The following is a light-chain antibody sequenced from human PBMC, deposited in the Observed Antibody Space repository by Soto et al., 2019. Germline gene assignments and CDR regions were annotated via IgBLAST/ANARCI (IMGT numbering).Light chain of an antibody. CDR2: SNS. V-gene: IGLV1-44*01. CDR1: SSSIGINT. J-gene: IGLJ3*02. Sequence: GRTPPPSASGTPGQRVTSSCSGSSSSIGINTVNWYQQLPGTAPKLLIYSNSQRPSGVPDRFSGSKSGTSASLAISGLQSEDEADYYCSAWDDSQNGPVFGGGTKVTVL. CDR3: SAWDDSQNGPV.